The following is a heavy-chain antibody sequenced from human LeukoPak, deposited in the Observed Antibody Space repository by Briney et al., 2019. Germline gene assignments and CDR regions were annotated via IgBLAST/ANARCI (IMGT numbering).Heavy chain of an antibody. J-gene: IGHJ4*02. Sequence: SETLSLTCAVYGGSFSGYYWSWIRQPPGKGLEWIGEINHSGSTNYNPSLKSRVTISVDTSKNQFSLKLSSVTAADTAVYYYARGRLRRIFDYWGQGTLVTVSS. D-gene: IGHD4-17*01. CDR2: INHSGST. V-gene: IGHV4-34*01. CDR1: GGSFSGYY. CDR3: ARGRLRRIFDY.